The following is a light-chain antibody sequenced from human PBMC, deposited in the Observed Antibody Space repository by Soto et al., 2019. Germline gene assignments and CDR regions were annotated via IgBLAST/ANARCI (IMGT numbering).Light chain of an antibody. J-gene: IGLJ3*02. Sequence: KFMLTQPHSVSESPGKTVIISCTRSSGSIASKYVQWYQQSPGSSPTTVIYEDNQRPSGVPDRFSGSIDSSSNSASLTISDLETEDEADYYGQSYDAPNQVFGGGTKVTVL. V-gene: IGLV6-57*01. CDR2: EDN. CDR3: QSYDAPNQV. CDR1: SGSIASKY.